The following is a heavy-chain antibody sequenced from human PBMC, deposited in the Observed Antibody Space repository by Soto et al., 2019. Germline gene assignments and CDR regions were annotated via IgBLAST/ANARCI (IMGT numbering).Heavy chain of an antibody. CDR2: INNGGSS. V-gene: IGHV4-34*01. Sequence: QVHLQQWGAGLLNPSETLSLTCAVYGGSFSGYYWSWIRQPPGKGLEWIGEINNGGSSNYNPSLKSRGSMSVGTSNNQFSLKLTSVTAADTAVYYCARGRGDGYNQNWYFDLWGRGTLVTVSS. D-gene: IGHD3-10*01. J-gene: IGHJ2*01. CDR1: GGSFSGYY. CDR3: ARGRGDGYNQNWYFDL.